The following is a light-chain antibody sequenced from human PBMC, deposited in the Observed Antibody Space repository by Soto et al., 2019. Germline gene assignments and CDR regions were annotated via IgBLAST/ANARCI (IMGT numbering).Light chain of an antibody. V-gene: IGLV2-14*03. CDR2: DVN. CDR1: SSDIGAYNF. Sequence: QSALTQPASVSGSPGQSITISCTGTSSDIGAYNFVSWYQQHPGKAPKLMLYDVNIRPSGVSNRFSGAKSGNTACLTISGLQGEDEADYYCSSLTTSTTMIFGGGTKLPVL. J-gene: IGLJ2*01. CDR3: SSLTTSTTMI.